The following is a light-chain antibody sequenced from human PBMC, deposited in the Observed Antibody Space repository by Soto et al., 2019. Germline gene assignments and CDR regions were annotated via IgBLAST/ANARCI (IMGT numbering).Light chain of an antibody. V-gene: IGKV3-20*01. CDR1: QSVSNSY. J-gene: IGKJ2*01. CDR2: SAS. CDR3: QQFVGSSYT. Sequence: ESVLTQSPGTLSLSPGERATLSCRASQSVSNSYLAWYQQKPGQAPRLLIYSASSRATGIPDRFSGSGSGTDFTLTISRLEPEDFAVYYCQQFVGSSYTFGQGTKLEIK.